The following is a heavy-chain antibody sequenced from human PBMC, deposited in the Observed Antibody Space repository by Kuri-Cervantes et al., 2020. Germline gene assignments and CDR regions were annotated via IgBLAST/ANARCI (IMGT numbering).Heavy chain of an antibody. CDR1: GFTFSGYW. Sequence: GESLKISCAASGFTFSGYWMNWVRQTPGNGLVWVSFINGDGSNTMYADSVKGRFTISRDNAKNSLYLQLNSLRAEDTAAYYCARGCRDDYNNYWYFDLWGRGTLVTVSS. D-gene: IGHD5-24*01. V-gene: IGHV3-74*03. J-gene: IGHJ2*01. CDR3: ARGCRDDYNNYWYFDL. CDR2: INGDGSNT.